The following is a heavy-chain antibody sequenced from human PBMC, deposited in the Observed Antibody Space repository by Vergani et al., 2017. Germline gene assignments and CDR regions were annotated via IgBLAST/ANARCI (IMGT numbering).Heavy chain of an antibody. Sequence: QVQSVESGGGVVQPGRSLRLSCAASGFTFNQYGMHWGRQAPGKGLEWVAVTWYDGNNKQYADSVKGRFTISRDNSKSTMYLQMNSLRDEDTGVYYCARDLRLLYNRFDPWGQGTLVTVSS. CDR3: ARDLRLLYNRFDP. CDR2: TWYDGNNK. CDR1: GFTFNQYG. D-gene: IGHD1-14*01. J-gene: IGHJ5*02. V-gene: IGHV3-33*01.